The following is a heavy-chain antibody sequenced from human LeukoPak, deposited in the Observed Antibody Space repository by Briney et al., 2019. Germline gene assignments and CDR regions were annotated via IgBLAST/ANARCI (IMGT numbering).Heavy chain of an antibody. Sequence: GGSLRLSCAASGFTFSNYWMNWVRQAPGKGLEWAANIKQDGGEKYYVDSVKGRFTISRDNAKNSLYLQMNSLRAEDTAVYYCARQSSGSFHGWGQGTLVTVSS. CDR1: GFTFSNYW. CDR3: ARQSSGSFHG. D-gene: IGHD1-26*01. CDR2: IKQDGGEK. V-gene: IGHV3-7*01. J-gene: IGHJ4*02.